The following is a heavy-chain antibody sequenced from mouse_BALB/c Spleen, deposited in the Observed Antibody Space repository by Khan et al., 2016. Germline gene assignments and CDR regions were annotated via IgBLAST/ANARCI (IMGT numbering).Heavy chain of an antibody. CDR3: ARCYGHRVCAY. D-gene: IGHD1-1*02. J-gene: IGHJ3*01. Sequence: VQLQESGPGLVKPSQSLSITCTVTGYSITGDYAWNWIRQYPGNQLEWMGNISYCGSTSYNPSLKSRVTITRGTSKNPFFMQFNTVTTEDTAKYYCARCYGHRVCAYWGQGTLVTVSA. CDR1: GYSITGDYA. V-gene: IGHV3-2*02. CDR2: ISYCGST.